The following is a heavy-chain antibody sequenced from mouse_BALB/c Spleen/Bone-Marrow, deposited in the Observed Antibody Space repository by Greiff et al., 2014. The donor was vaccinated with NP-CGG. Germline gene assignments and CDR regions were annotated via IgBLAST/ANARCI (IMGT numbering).Heavy chain of an antibody. CDR2: ISSGGGNT. Sequence: DVMLVESGGGLVKPGGSLKLSCAASGFTFSSYTMSWVCQTPEKRLEWVATISSGGGNTYYPDSVKGRFTISRDNAKNNLYLQMSSLRSEDTALYYCARYGSGTFAYWGQGTLVTVSA. CDR3: ARYGSGTFAY. J-gene: IGHJ3*01. D-gene: IGHD3-1*01. CDR1: GFTFSSYT. V-gene: IGHV5-9*03.